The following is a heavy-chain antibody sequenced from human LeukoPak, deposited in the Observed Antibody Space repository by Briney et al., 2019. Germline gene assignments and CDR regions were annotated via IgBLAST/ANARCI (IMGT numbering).Heavy chain of an antibody. V-gene: IGHV3-7*01. CDR3: ARGGSH. Sequence: GGSLRLSCAASGFTFSNYWMNWVRQAPGKGLEWVANIKQDGSEKYYVDSVKGRFTISRDNAKNSLYLQMNSLRAEDTAVYYCARGGSHWGQGTLVTVSS. CDR2: IKQDGSEK. CDR1: GFTFSNYW. D-gene: IGHD3-16*01. J-gene: IGHJ4*02.